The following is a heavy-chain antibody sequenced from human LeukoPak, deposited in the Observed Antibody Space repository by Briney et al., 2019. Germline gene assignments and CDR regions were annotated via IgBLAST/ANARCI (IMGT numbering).Heavy chain of an antibody. J-gene: IGHJ5*02. V-gene: IGHV3-23*01. CDR1: GFTFSSYA. D-gene: IGHD2-15*01. CDR2: ISGSGGST. CDR3: AKTGVYCSGGSCYPNWFDP. Sequence: GGSLRLSCAASGFTFSSYAMSLVRQPPGKGLEWVSGISGSGGSTYYADSVRGRFTISRDNSKNTLYVQMNSLRADDTAVYYCAKTGVYCSGGSCYPNWFDPWGQGTLVTVSS.